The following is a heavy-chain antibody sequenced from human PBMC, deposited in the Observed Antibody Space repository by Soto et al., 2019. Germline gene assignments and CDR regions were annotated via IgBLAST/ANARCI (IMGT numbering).Heavy chain of an antibody. J-gene: IGHJ4*02. CDR3: TLIHDPSRGTIY. D-gene: IGHD3-22*01. V-gene: IGHV2-5*01. CDR1: GFSLTTRGMT. Sequence: SGPTLVNPTQTLTLTCTVSGFSLTTRGMTVGWIRQPPGKAPEWLALGYEYSPSLQDRIAVTKDTSENQAVLTMTNMDPVDTATYFCTLIHDPSRGTIYSGQAILLTRST. CDR2: GYE.